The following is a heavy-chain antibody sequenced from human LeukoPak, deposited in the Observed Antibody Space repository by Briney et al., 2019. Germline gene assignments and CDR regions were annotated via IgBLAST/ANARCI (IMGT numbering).Heavy chain of an antibody. V-gene: IGHV1-2*02. Sequence: GASVKVSCKASGYTFTVYYMHWVRQAPGQGLEWMGWINPNSGGTNYAQKFQGRVTMTRDTSISTAYMELSRLRSDDTAVYYCAGEAAAAGLYYFDYWGQGTLVTVSS. CDR3: AGEAAAAGLYYFDY. CDR2: INPNSGGT. J-gene: IGHJ4*02. CDR1: GYTFTVYY. D-gene: IGHD6-13*01.